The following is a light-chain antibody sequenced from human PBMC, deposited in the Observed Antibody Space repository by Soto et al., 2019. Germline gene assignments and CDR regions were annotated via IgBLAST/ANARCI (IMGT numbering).Light chain of an antibody. CDR2: DVY. CDR1: SSDVGDYNY. V-gene: IGLV2-14*03. J-gene: IGLJ2*01. CDR3: SSYTSRGTYLE. Sequence: QSALTQPASVSGSPGQSITISCTGTSSDVGDYNYVSWYQRHPGKAPKLVIYDVYNRPSGISNRFSGSTSGNTASLTISGLQAEDEADYYCSSYTSRGTYLEFGGGTQLTVL.